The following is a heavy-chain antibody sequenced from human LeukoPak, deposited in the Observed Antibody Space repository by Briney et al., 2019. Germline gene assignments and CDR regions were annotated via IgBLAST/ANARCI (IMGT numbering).Heavy chain of an antibody. CDR1: GFTFSGST. J-gene: IGHJ4*02. CDR2: IRTKANSYAT. D-gene: IGHD2-21*02. CDR3: ASHPEGLCGGDCYN. V-gene: IGHV3-73*01. Sequence: GGSLRLSCAASGFTFSGSTIHWVRQAPGKGLEWVGLIRTKANSYATAYAASVKGRFTISRDDSKNRAYLQMNSLKTEDTAEYYCASHPEGLCGGDCYNWGQGTLVTVSS.